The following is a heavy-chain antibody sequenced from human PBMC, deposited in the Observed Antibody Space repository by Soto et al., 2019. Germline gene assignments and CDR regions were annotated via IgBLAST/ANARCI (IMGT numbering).Heavy chain of an antibody. V-gene: IGHV5-10-1*01. CDR2: IDPSDSYT. J-gene: IGHJ6*02. Sequence: GESLKISCKGSGYSFTSYWISWVRQMPGKGLEWMGRIDPSDSYTNYSPSFQGHVTISADKSISTAYLQWSSLKASDTAMYYCARHVRGYSYGYGMDVWGQGTTVTVSS. CDR1: GYSFTSYW. D-gene: IGHD5-18*01. CDR3: ARHVRGYSYGYGMDV.